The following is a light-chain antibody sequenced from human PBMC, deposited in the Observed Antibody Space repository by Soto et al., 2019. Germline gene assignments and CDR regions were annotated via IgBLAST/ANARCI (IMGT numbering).Light chain of an antibody. V-gene: IGLV2-23*01. CDR3: CSYAGSSAYV. Sequence: QSVLTQPASVSGSPGQSITISCTGTRSDIGSGNHNLVSWYRQRAGTAPKLMIYEGAKRPSGVSDRFSGSKSGYTASLTISGLQAEDEADYYCCSYAGSSAYVFGTGTKLTVL. J-gene: IGLJ1*01. CDR1: RSDIGSGNHNL. CDR2: EGA.